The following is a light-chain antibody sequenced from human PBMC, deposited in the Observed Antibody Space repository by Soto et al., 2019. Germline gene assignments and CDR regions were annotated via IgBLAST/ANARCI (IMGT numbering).Light chain of an antibody. Sequence: EIVLTQSPGTLSLSPGEGDTLSCRASQSVSSNSLAWYQQKPGQAPRLLIYGASTRATGLPDRFSGSGSGTDFTLTINRLEPEDFAVYYCQQYGSSPLTFGGGTKVEIK. J-gene: IGKJ4*01. CDR3: QQYGSSPLT. CDR1: QSVSSNS. V-gene: IGKV3-20*01. CDR2: GAS.